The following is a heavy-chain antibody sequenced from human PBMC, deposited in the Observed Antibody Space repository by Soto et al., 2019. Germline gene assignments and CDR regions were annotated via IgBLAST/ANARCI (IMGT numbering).Heavy chain of an antibody. CDR2: IYYSGST. D-gene: IGHD3-3*01. CDR1: GGSISSYY. Sequence: PSETVSLTCTVSGGSISSYYWSWIRQPPGKGLEWIGYIYYSGSTNYNPSLKSRVTISVDTSKNQFSLKLSSVTTADTAVYYCARGGNLYYDFWSGLPDYWGQGTQVTVSS. CDR3: ARGGNLYYDFWSGLPDY. J-gene: IGHJ4*02. V-gene: IGHV4-59*01.